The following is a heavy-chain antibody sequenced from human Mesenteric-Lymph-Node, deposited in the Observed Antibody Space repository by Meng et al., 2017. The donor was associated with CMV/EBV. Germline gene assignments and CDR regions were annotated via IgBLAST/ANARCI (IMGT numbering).Heavy chain of an antibody. V-gene: IGHV3-23*01. CDR3: AKDRPRFLEWLLYQDAFDI. CDR2: ISGSGGST. Sequence: ESLKISCAASGFTFRSNVMSWVRPAPGKGLEWVSGISGSGGSTYYADSVKGRFTISRNNSKNTLYLQMNSLRAEDTAVYYCAKDRPRFLEWLLYQDAFDIWGQGTMVTVSS. D-gene: IGHD3-3*01. J-gene: IGHJ3*02. CDR1: GFTFRSNV.